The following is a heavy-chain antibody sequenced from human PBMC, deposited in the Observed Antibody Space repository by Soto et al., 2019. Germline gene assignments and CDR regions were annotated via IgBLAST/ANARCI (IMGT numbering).Heavy chain of an antibody. CDR1: GGTFSSYA. Sequence: SVKVSCKASGGTFSSYAISWVRQAPGQGLEWMGGIIPIFGTANYAQKFQGRVTITADESTSTAYMELSSLRSEDTAVYYCARPLGPAAMSGAFDIWGQGTMVTVSS. CDR2: IIPIFGTA. CDR3: ARPLGPAAMSGAFDI. V-gene: IGHV1-69*13. J-gene: IGHJ3*02. D-gene: IGHD2-2*01.